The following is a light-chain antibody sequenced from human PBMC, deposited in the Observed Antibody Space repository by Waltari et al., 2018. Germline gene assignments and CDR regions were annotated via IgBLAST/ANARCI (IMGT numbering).Light chain of an antibody. J-gene: IGLJ3*02. CDR2: VNSDGSH. CDR3: QTWGTGIWV. CDR1: SGHSSNV. Sequence: QLVLTQSPSASASLGASVKLTCTLSSGHSSNVVAWHQQQPEKGPRYLMKVNSDGSHTKGDGIPERVSGSSSGSERYLTISSLQSDGEADYYCQTWGTGIWVFGGGTRLTVL. V-gene: IGLV4-69*01.